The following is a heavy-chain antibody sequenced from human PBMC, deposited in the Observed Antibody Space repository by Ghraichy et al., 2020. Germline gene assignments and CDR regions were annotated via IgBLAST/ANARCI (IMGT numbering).Heavy chain of an antibody. D-gene: IGHD6-13*01. J-gene: IGHJ4*02. CDR3: AKDMIDGSSWYPGAGFDY. V-gene: IGHV3-23*01. CDR2: ISGSGGST. Sequence: GGSLRLSCAASGFTFSSYAMSWVRQAPGKGLEWVSAISGSGGSTYYADSVKGRFTISRDNSKNTLYLQMNSLRAEDTAVYYCAKDMIDGSSWYPGAGFDYWGQGTLVTVSS. CDR1: GFTFSSYA.